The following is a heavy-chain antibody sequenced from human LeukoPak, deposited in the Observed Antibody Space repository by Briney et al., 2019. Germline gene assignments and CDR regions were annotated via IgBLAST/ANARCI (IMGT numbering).Heavy chain of an antibody. V-gene: IGHV3-21*01. CDR1: GFDFSGYC. CDR3: ARDCTFGAVADNFDY. CDR2: ISSGSHYI. D-gene: IGHD6-19*01. Sequence: PGGSLRLSCAASGFDFSGYCMNWFRQAPGKGLEWVSSISSGSHYIYYADSIKGRFTISRDNARNSLFLEMISLRADDTAVYYCARDCTFGAVADNFDYWGQGTQVTVSS. J-gene: IGHJ4*02.